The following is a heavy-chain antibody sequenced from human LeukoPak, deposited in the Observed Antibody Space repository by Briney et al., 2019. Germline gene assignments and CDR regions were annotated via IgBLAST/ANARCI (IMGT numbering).Heavy chain of an antibody. V-gene: IGHV4-4*09. CDR3: AREPLLAYFDY. CDR2: ISNSGST. D-gene: IGHD3-3*01. CDR1: GGSISSYY. J-gene: IGHJ4*02. Sequence: PSETLSLTCTVSGGSISSYYWSWIRQPPGKGLEWIGYISNSGSTYCNPSLKSRVTISVDTSKNQFSLKLSSVTAADTAVYYCAREPLLAYFDYWGQGTLVTVSS.